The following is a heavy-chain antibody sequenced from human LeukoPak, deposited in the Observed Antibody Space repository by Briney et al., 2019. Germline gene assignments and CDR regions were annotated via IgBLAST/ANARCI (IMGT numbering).Heavy chain of an antibody. CDR2: INHSGST. V-gene: IGHV4-34*01. CDR1: GGSFSGYY. D-gene: IGHD3-22*01. Sequence: PSETLSLTCAVYGGSFSGYYWSWIRQPPGKGLEWIGEINHSGSTNYNPSLKSRVTISVDTSKNQFSLKLSSVTAADTAVYYCARENDSSGFQYGMDVWGQGTTVTVSS. CDR3: ARENDSSGFQYGMDV. J-gene: IGHJ6*02.